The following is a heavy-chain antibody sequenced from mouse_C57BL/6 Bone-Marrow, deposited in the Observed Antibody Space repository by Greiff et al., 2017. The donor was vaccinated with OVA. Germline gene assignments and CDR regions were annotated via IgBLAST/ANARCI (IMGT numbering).Heavy chain of an antibody. D-gene: IGHD2-4*01. V-gene: IGHV1-26*01. CDR3: ARPRYDYDEAWFAY. J-gene: IGHJ3*01. Sequence: VVKPGASVKISCKASGYTFTDYYMNWVKQSHGKSLEWIGDINPNNGGTSYNQKFKGKATLTVDKSSSTAYMELRSLTSEDSAVYYCARPRYDYDEAWFAYWGQGTLVTVSA. CDR2: INPNNGGT. CDR1: GYTFTDYY.